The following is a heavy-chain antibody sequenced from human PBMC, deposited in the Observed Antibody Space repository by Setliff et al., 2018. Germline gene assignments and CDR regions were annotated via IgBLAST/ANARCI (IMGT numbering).Heavy chain of an antibody. D-gene: IGHD1-26*01. J-gene: IGHJ6*03. CDR2: IIPIFGSA. CDR3: SRAGVHTRSSTDYHYYMDV. V-gene: IGHV1-69*13. Sequence: SVKVSCNASGGTFNSYAISWLRQAPGQGLEWMGGIIPIFGSANYARKFQGRVTVTADESTSTDYMELSSLTSEDTAVYYCSRAGVHTRSSTDYHYYMDVWGRGTTVTVSS. CDR1: GGTFNSYA.